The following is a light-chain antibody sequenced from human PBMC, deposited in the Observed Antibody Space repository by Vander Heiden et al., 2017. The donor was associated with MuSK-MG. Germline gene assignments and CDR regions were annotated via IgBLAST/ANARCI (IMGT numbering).Light chain of an antibody. Sequence: QSALTQPASVSGSPGQSITISCTGTSRDVGCYTYFSSDQQHPGKAPNLMHYGGKKRRAVVSNRVSGSKSGNTASLTISVLQAEDDADYYCCAYEISYTPSVFGTGTKVTVL. CDR2: GGK. CDR1: SRDVGCYTY. J-gene: IGLJ1*01. CDR3: CAYEISYTPSV. V-gene: IGLV2-14*01.